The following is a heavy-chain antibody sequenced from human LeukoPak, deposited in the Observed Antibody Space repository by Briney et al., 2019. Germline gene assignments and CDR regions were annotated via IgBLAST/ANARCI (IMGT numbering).Heavy chain of an antibody. CDR1: GFTFSSYS. CDR3: ARDEHIVVVPAAPAYNWFDP. V-gene: IGHV3-21*01. J-gene: IGHJ5*02. Sequence: GGSLRLSCAASGFTFSSYSMNWVRQAPGKGLEWVSSISSSSSYIYYADSVKGRFTISRDNAKNSLYLQMNSLRAEDTAVYYRARDEHIVVVPAAPAYNWFDPWGQGTLVTVSS. D-gene: IGHD2-2*01. CDR2: ISSSSSYI.